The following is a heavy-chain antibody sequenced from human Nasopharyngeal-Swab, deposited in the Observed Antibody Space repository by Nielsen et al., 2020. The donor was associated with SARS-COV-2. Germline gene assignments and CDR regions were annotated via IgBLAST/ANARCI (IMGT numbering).Heavy chain of an antibody. CDR1: GFTFSTYN. CDR3: ARDGLDYDFWSAYFMDV. CDR2: ISSSSTYI. J-gene: IGHJ6*02. Sequence: GGSLRLSRAASGFTFSTYNMNWVRQAPGKGLEWVSSISSSSTYIYYADSVKGRFTISRDNAKNSLYLQMNSLRAEDTAVYYCARDGLDYDFWSAYFMDVWGQGTTVTVSS. V-gene: IGHV3-21*01. D-gene: IGHD3-3*01.